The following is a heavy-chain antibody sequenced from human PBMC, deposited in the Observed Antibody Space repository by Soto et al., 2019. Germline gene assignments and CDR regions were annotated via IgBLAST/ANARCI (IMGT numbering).Heavy chain of an antibody. Sequence: SETLSLTCAVSGGSISSGGYSWSWVRQPPGKGLEWIGYIYHSGSTYYNQSLKNRDTKSVDRSKNQFSLKLSSVIAADTAVYYCARRSHYGSGSTFDYWGQGTLVTVS. D-gene: IGHD3-10*01. CDR1: GGSISSGGYS. CDR3: ARRSHYGSGSTFDY. CDR2: IYHSGST. V-gene: IGHV4-30-2*01. J-gene: IGHJ4*02.